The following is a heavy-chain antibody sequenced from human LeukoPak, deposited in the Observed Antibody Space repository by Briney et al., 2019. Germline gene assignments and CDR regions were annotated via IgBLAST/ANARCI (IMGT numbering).Heavy chain of an antibody. CDR2: INPNSGGT. CDR1: GYTFTGYY. V-gene: IGHV1-2*02. D-gene: IGHD1-26*01. CDR3: AREGAGIPFMDV. Sequence: ASVKVSCKASGYTFTGYYMHWVRQAPGQGLEWMGWINPNSGGTNYAQKFQGRVTMTRDTSISTAYMELSRLRFDDTAVYYCAREGAGIPFMDVWGKGTTVTVSS. J-gene: IGHJ6*03.